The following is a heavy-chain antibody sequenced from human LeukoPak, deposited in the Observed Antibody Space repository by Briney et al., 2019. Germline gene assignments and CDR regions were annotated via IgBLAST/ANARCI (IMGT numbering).Heavy chain of an antibody. Sequence: GGSLRLSCVASRFTFSSYSTTWVRRAPGTGLEWVSSISFGGGHIFCTDSVKGRFTIFRDDSKNSLYLEMNSLRAEDTAVYFCARIVLTPPYGMDVWGQGTTVTVSS. J-gene: IGHJ6*02. D-gene: IGHD2/OR15-2a*01. V-gene: IGHV3-21*01. CDR1: RFTFSSYS. CDR2: ISFGGGHI. CDR3: ARIVLTPPYGMDV.